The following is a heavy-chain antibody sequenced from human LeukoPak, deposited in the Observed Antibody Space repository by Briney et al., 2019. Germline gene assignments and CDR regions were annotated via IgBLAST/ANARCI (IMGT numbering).Heavy chain of an antibody. CDR1: GFTFSSYG. Sequence: PGGSLRLSCAASGFTFSSYGMHWVRQAPGKGLEWVAVIWYDGSNKYYADSVKGRFTISRDNSKNTLYLQMNSLRAEDTAVYYCARTITMVRGVIGWFDPWGQGTLVTVSS. D-gene: IGHD3-10*01. CDR2: IWYDGSNK. J-gene: IGHJ5*02. V-gene: IGHV3-33*01. CDR3: ARTITMVRGVIGWFDP.